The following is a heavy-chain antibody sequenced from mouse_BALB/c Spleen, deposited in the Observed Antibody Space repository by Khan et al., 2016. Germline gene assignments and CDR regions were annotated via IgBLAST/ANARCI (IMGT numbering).Heavy chain of an antibody. CDR1: GYSITSDEA. Sequence: ESGPGLVKPCKALPLTCSVTGYSITSDEAWNWNRQFPGNKLEWMGHISYSGSTRYYASLNSRCSFTRDTTQNRFFLQLNSVTTEDTVTYCWEITLVTYYAL. D-gene: IGHD2-13*01. CDR3: EITLVTYYAL. V-gene: IGHV3-2*02. J-gene: IGHJ4*01. CDR2: ISYSGST.